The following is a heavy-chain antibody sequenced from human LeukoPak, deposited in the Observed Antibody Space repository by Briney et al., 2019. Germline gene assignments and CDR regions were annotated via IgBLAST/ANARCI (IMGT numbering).Heavy chain of an antibody. J-gene: IGHJ4*02. Sequence: GASVKVSCKASGGTFSSYAISWVRQAPGQGLEWMGGIIPIFGTANYAQKFQGRVTITADESTSTAYMELSSLRSEDTAVYYCARFGNSHDYSNYEGPESEYWGQGTLVTVSS. CDR1: GGTFSSYA. CDR2: IIPIFGTA. V-gene: IGHV1-69*13. D-gene: IGHD4-11*01. CDR3: ARFGNSHDYSNYEGPESEY.